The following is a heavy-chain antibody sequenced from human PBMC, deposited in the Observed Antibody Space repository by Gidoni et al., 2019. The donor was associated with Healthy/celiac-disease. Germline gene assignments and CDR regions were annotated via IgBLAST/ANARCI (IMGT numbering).Heavy chain of an antibody. CDR1: GFTFSGSA. Sequence: EVQLVESGGGLVQPGGSLKLSCAASGFTFSGSAMHWVRQASGKGLEWVGRIRSKANSYATAYAASVKGRFTISRDDSKNTAYLQMNSLKTEDTAVYYCTHPGGNVVSDYYYYYYGMDVWGQGTTVTVSS. V-gene: IGHV3-73*02. CDR3: THPGGNVVSDYYYYYYGMDV. J-gene: IGHJ6*02. CDR2: IRSKANSYAT. D-gene: IGHD2-15*01.